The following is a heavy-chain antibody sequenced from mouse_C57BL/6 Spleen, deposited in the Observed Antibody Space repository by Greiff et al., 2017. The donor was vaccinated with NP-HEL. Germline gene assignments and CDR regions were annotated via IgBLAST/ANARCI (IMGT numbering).Heavy chain of an antibody. CDR3: ARGGYYGSSYGYAMDY. CDR1: GYTFTSYW. Sequence: QVQLQQPGAELVRPGTSVKLSCKASGYTFTSYWMHWVKQRPGQGLEWIGVIDPSDSYTNYNQKFKGKATLTVDTSSSTAYLQLSSLTSEDSAVYYCARGGYYGSSYGYAMDYWGQGTSVTVSS. D-gene: IGHD1-1*01. V-gene: IGHV1-59*01. J-gene: IGHJ4*01. CDR2: IDPSDSYT.